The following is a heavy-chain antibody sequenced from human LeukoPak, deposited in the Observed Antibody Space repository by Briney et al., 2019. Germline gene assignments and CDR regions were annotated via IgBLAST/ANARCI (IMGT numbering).Heavy chain of an antibody. CDR2: INAGNGNT. V-gene: IGHV1-3*01. J-gene: IGHJ4*02. CDR3: ARRKGFTNYFDY. CDR1: GYTFTSYA. D-gene: IGHD3-3*01. Sequence: ASVKVSCKASGYTFTSYAMHWVRQAPGQRLEWMGWINAGNGNTKYSQKFQGRVTITRDTSASTAYMELSSLRSEDTAVYYCARRKGFTNYFDYWGQGTLVTDSS.